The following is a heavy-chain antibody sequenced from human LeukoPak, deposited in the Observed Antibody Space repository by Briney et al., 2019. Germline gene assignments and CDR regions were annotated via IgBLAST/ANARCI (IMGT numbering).Heavy chain of an antibody. CDR1: GGSISSSSYY. CDR2: IYYSGST. D-gene: IGHD3-16*01. J-gene: IGHJ6*03. V-gene: IGHV4-39*01. Sequence: PSETLSLTCTVSGGSISSSSYYWGWIRQPPGKGLEWIGSIYYSGSTYYNPSLKSRVTISVDTSKNQFSLKLSSVTAADTAVYYCARLLGGDYMDVWGKGTTVTVSS. CDR3: ARLLGGDYMDV.